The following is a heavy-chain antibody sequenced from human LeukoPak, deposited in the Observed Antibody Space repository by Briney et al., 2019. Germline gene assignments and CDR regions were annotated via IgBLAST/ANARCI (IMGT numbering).Heavy chain of an antibody. CDR2: IYSGGST. CDR3: ARNVGY. V-gene: IGHV3-53*01. CDR1: GFTFSNYG. D-gene: IGHD1-26*01. J-gene: IGHJ4*02. Sequence: PGRSLRLSCAASGFTFSNYGMHWVRQAPGKGLEWVSVIYSGGSTYYADSVKGRFTISRDNSKNTVYLQMNSLRDEDTAVYYCARNVGYWGQGTLVTVSS.